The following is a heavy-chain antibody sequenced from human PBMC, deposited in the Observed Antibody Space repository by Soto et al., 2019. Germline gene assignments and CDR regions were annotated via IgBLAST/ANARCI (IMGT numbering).Heavy chain of an antibody. CDR1: GFTFDDYA. D-gene: IGHD2-2*01. CDR3: AKWYCSSTSCYIPGYYFDY. Sequence: EVQLVESGGGLVQPGRSLRLSCAASGFTFDDYAMHWVRQAPGKGLEWVSGISWNSGSIGYADSVKGRFTISRDNAKNSLCLRMNSLRAEDTDFYYCAKWYCSSTSCYIPGYYFDYWGQGTLVTVSS. CDR2: ISWNSGSI. V-gene: IGHV3-9*01. J-gene: IGHJ4*02.